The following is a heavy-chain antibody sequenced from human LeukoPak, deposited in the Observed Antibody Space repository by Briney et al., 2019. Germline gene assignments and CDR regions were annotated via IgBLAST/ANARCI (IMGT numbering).Heavy chain of an antibody. CDR2: ISAYNGNT. D-gene: IGHD2-21*02. V-gene: IGHV1-18*01. CDR3: ARVNLAYCGGDCFDAFDI. J-gene: IGHJ3*02. Sequence: ASVKVSCKAAGYTFTSYGISWVRHAPGQGLEWMGWISAYNGNTNYAQKLQGRVTMTTDTSTSTAYMELRSLRSDDTAVYYCARVNLAYCGGDCFDAFDIWGQGTMVTVSS. CDR1: GYTFTSYG.